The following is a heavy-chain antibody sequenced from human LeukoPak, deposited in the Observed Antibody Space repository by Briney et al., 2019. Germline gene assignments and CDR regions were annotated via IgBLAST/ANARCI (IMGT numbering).Heavy chain of an antibody. CDR3: ARHRVGIYSRNHAFDI. D-gene: IGHD2-21*01. Sequence: GESLKISCKASGYTFGSNWIGWVRQMPGKGLELMGIIYPGGSDTRYSPSFQGQVTISVDKSISTAYLQWSSLKASDTAKYYCARHRVGIYSRNHAFDIWGQGTMVTVSS. CDR2: IYPGGSDT. J-gene: IGHJ3*02. CDR1: GYTFGSNW. V-gene: IGHV5-51*01.